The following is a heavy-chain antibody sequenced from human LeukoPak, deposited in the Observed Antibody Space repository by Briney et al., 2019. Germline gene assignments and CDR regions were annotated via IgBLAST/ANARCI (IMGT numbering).Heavy chain of an antibody. CDR2: INPNSGGT. J-gene: IGHJ5*02. D-gene: IGHD2-15*01. V-gene: IGHV1-2*02. CDR1: GYTFTGYY. Sequence: GASVKVSCKASGYTFTGYYMHWVRQAPGQGLEWMGWINPNSGGTNYAQKFQGRVTMTRDTSISTAYMELSRLRSDDTAVYYCARDRSRGGSFYGWFDPWGQGTLVTVSS. CDR3: ARDRSRGGSFYGWFDP.